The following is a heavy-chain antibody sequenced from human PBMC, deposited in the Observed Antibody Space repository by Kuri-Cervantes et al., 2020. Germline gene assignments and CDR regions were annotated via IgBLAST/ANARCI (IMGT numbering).Heavy chain of an antibody. V-gene: IGHV1-69*04. CDR3: ARGDMVRGVVDYYYYGMDV. Sequence: SVKVSCKASGYTFTSYAMNWVRQAPGQGLEWMGRIIPILGIANYAQKFQGRVTITADKSTSTAYMELSSLRSEDAAVYYCARGDMVRGVVDYYYYGMDVWGQGTTVTVSS. CDR1: GYTFTSYA. J-gene: IGHJ6*02. CDR2: IIPILGIA. D-gene: IGHD3-10*01.